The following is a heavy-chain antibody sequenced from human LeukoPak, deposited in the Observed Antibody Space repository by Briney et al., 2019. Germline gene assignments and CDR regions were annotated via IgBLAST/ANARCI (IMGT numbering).Heavy chain of an antibody. CDR3: ATDWNRYAY. CDR2: TYYRGTT. D-gene: IGHD1-1*01. CDR1: GASISSTSYY. V-gene: IGHV4-39*07. Sequence: PSETLSLTCTVSGASISSTSYYWGWIRQPPGKGLEWIGSTYYRGTTYYNPSLKSRVTISVDTSKNQFSLQLSSVTAADTAVYYCATDWNRYAYWGQGTLVTVSS. J-gene: IGHJ4*02.